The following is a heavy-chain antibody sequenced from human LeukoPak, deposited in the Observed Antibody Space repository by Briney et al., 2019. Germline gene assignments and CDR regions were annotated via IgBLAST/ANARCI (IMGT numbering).Heavy chain of an antibody. V-gene: IGHV4-34*01. CDR2: INHSGST. CDR3: ASGDIVVVPAARSYYYYMDV. D-gene: IGHD2-2*01. J-gene: IGHJ6*03. Sequence: PSETLSLTCAVYGGSFSDYYWTWIRQPPGKGLEWIGEINHSGSTNYIPSLRSRVTISVDTSKNQFSLKLSSVSAADTAVYYCASGDIVVVPAARSYYYYMDVWGKGTTVTVSS. CDR1: GGSFSDYY.